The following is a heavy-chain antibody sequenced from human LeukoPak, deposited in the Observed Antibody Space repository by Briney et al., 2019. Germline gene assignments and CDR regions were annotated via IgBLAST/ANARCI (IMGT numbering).Heavy chain of an antibody. Sequence: GGSLRLSCAASGFTFSSYGMSWVRQAPGKGLEWVSAISGSGESTYYADSVKGRFTISRDNSKNTLYLQMNSLRAEDTAVYYCTRGGGFSMIVVVFDSWGQGTLVTVSS. CDR3: TRGGGFSMIVVVFDS. D-gene: IGHD3-22*01. V-gene: IGHV3-23*01. CDR1: GFTFSSYG. J-gene: IGHJ4*02. CDR2: ISGSGEST.